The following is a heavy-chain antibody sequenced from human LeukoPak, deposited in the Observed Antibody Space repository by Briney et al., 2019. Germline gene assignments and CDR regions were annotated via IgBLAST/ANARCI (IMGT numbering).Heavy chain of an antibody. CDR3: ARDPKIRWTSTYSSGLVDDY. J-gene: IGHJ4*02. CDR1: GYTFTGYY. D-gene: IGHD6-19*01. Sequence: ASVKVSCKASGYTFTGYYMHWVRQAPGQGLEWMGWTNPNSGGTNYAQKFQGRVTMTRDTSISTAYMELSRLRSDDTAVCYCARDPKIRWTSTYSSGLVDDYWGQGTLVTVSS. CDR2: TNPNSGGT. V-gene: IGHV1-2*02.